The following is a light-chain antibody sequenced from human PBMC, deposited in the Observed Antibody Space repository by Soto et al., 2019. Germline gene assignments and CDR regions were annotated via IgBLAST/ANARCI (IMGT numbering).Light chain of an antibody. J-gene: IGLJ2*01. CDR2: TDN. Sequence: QSVLAQPPSASGTPGQRVTISCSGDSTNIGSNYVYWYQQLPGTAPKLLMYTDNLRPSGVPDRFSGSQSGTSASLAITGLQAEDEADYYCQSYDSSLSGSVVFGGGTKLTVL. CDR1: STNIGSNY. V-gene: IGLV1-47*01. CDR3: QSYDSSLSGSVV.